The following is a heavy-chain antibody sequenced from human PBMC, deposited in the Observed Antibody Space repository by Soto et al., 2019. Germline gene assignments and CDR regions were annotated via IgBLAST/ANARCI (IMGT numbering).Heavy chain of an antibody. J-gene: IGHJ4*02. V-gene: IGHV1-3*01. D-gene: IGHD6-6*01. CDR1: GYTFTSYA. CDR3: ARDLGSSLNDY. CDR2: INAGNSNT. Sequence: ASVKVSCKASGYTFTSYAMHWVRQAPGQRLEWMGWINAGNSNTKYSQKLQGRVTITRDTSASTAYMELSSLRSEDTAVYYCARDLGSSLNDYWGQGTLVTVSS.